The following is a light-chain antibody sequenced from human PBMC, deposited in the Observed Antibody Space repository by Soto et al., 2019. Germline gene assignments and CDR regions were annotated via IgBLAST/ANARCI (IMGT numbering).Light chain of an antibody. V-gene: IGKV3-15*01. CDR2: DVS. CDR3: QQYNSWPQT. Sequence: EIVLTQSPGTLSLSPGERATLSCRASQSVTSSYLAWYQQRPGQAPRLLIYDVSTGATGIPARFSGRRSETEFTLTISSLQSEDFGVYYCQQYNSWPQTFGQGTKVDIK. J-gene: IGKJ1*01. CDR1: QSVTSSY.